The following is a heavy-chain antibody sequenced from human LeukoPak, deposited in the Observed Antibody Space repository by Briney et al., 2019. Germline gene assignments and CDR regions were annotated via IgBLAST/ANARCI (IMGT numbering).Heavy chain of an antibody. Sequence: SETLSLTCTVSGGSVSSGRYFWSWIRQPPGKGLEWIGYFHYSGSTNYNPSLKSRVTILVDTSKNQFFLKLSSVTAADTAVYYCARLSDLAVAGSKYFDYWGQGTLVTVSS. CDR1: GGSVSSGRYF. J-gene: IGHJ4*02. CDR2: FHYSGST. V-gene: IGHV4-61*01. D-gene: IGHD6-19*01. CDR3: ARLSDLAVAGSKYFDY.